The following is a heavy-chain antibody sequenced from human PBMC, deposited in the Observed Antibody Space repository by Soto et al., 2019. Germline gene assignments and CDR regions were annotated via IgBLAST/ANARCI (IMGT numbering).Heavy chain of an antibody. CDR2: ISAYNGNT. CDR3: ARMTTVTTSEDGPWFDP. Sequence: ASVKVSCKASGYTFTSYGISWVLQAPGQGLEWMGWISAYNGNTNYAQKLQGRVTMTTDTSTSTAYMELRSLRSDDTAVYYCARMTTVTTSEDGPWFDPWGQGTLVTVSS. D-gene: IGHD4-4*01. J-gene: IGHJ5*02. V-gene: IGHV1-18*01. CDR1: GYTFTSYG.